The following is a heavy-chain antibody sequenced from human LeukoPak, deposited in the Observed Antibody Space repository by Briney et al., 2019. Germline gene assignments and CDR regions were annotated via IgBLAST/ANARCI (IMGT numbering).Heavy chain of an antibody. J-gene: IGHJ3*02. CDR1: GFIFSNYG. CDR2: IRYDGSNK. CDR3: AKDDFWSGSYAFDI. D-gene: IGHD3-3*01. Sequence: GGSLRLSCTASGFIFSNYGMHWVRQAPGKGLEWVAFIRYDGSNKYYADSVKGRFTISRDNSKNTLYLQMNSLRAEDTAVYYCAKDDFWSGSYAFDIWGQGTMVTVSS. V-gene: IGHV3-30*02.